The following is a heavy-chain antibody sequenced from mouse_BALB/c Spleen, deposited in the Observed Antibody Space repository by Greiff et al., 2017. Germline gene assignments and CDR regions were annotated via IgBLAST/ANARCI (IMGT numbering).Heavy chain of an antibody. J-gene: IGHJ4*01. V-gene: IGHV14-3*02. CDR3: ARRYPYAMDY. CDR2: IDPANGNT. D-gene: IGHD2-14*01. CDR1: GFNIKDYY. Sequence: VQLQQSGAELVRSGASVKLSCTASGFNIKDYYMHWVKQRPEQGLEWIGRIDPANGNTKYDPKFQGKATITADTSSNTAYLQLSSLTSEDTAVYYCARRYPYAMDYWGQGTSVTVSS.